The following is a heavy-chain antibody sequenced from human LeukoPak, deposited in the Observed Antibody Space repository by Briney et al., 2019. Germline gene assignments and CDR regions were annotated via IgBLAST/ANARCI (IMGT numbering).Heavy chain of an antibody. J-gene: IGHJ6*03. D-gene: IGHD6-19*01. Sequence: GGSLRLSCAASGCTFSSYWMHWVRQAPGKGLVWVSRINSDGSSTSYADSVKGRFTISRDNAKNTLYLQMNSLRAEDTAVYYCALGVPDRGIAVAGYYYYYMDVWGKGTTVTISS. CDR3: ALGVPDRGIAVAGYYYYYMDV. CDR2: INSDGSST. V-gene: IGHV3-74*01. CDR1: GCTFSSYW.